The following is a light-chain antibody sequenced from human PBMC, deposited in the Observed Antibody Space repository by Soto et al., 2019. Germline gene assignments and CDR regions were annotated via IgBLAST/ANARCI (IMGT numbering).Light chain of an antibody. J-gene: IGLJ1*01. CDR2: DNY. Sequence: QSVLTQPPSVSAAPGQRVTISCSGSSSNIGSNYVSWYQQLPGTAPKLLIYDNYKRPSGIPDRFSGSTSGTSATLAIAGLQTGDEADYYCAAWDDSLNGRVFGTGTKLTVL. CDR1: SSNIGSNY. CDR3: AAWDDSLNGRV. V-gene: IGLV1-51*01.